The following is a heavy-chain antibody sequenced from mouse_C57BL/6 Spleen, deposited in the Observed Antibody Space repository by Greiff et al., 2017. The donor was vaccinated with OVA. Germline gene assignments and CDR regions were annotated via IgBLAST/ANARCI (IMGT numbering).Heavy chain of an antibody. Sequence: QVQLQQSGAVLVKPGASVKISCKASGYAFSSYWMNWVKQRPGKGLEWIGQIYPGDGDTNYNGKFKGKATLTADKSSSTAYMQLSSLTSEDSAVYFCARGDYGYGDWQFDVWGTGTTVTVSS. V-gene: IGHV1-80*01. J-gene: IGHJ1*03. D-gene: IGHD2-2*01. CDR2: IYPGDGDT. CDR1: GYAFSSYW. CDR3: ARGDYGYGDWQFDV.